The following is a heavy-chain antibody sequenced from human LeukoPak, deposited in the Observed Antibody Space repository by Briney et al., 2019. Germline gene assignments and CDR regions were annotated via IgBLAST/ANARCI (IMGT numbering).Heavy chain of an antibody. CDR3: ARHRRFLDGYYFDY. J-gene: IGHJ4*02. CDR1: GGSISSYY. V-gene: IGHV4-4*09. Sequence: SETLSLTCTVSGGSISSYYWSWIRQPPGKGLEWIGYIYTSGSTNYNPSLKSRVTISVDTSKNQFSLKLSSVTAAGTAVYYCARHRRFLDGYYFDYWGQGTLVTVSS. D-gene: IGHD3/OR15-3a*01. CDR2: IYTSGST.